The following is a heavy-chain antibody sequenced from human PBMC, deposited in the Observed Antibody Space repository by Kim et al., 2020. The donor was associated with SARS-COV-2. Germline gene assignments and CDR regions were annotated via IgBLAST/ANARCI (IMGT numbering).Heavy chain of an antibody. CDR2: IYYSGST. CDR1: GGSISSGGYY. J-gene: IGHJ4*02. V-gene: IGHV4-31*03. Sequence: SETLSLTCTVSGGSISSGGYYWSWIRQHPGKGLEWIGYIYYSGSTYYNPSLKSRVTISVDTSKNQFSLKLSSVTAADTAVYYCARGGRSYCSGGSCYSVDYWGQGTLVTVSS. D-gene: IGHD2-15*01. CDR3: ARGGRSYCSGGSCYSVDY.